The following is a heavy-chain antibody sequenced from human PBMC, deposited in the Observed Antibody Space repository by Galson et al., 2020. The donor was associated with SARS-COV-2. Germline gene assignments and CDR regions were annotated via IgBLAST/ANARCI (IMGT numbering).Heavy chain of an antibody. CDR2: LKPNSGDT. Sequence: ASVKVSCKAPGYTFTGYCIDWVRQAPGQGLEWMGRLKPNSGDTNYAQKFQGRVTMTRDTAISTAYMELSRLTSDDTAVYYCARSDNADYDPLDFWGQGTLVTVSS. D-gene: IGHD4-17*01. CDR1: GYTFTGYC. CDR3: ARSDNADYDPLDF. V-gene: IGHV1-2*06. J-gene: IGHJ4*02.